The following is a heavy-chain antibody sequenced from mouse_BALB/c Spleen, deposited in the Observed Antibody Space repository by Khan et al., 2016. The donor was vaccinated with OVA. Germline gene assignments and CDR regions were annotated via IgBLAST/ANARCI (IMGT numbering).Heavy chain of an antibody. D-gene: IGHD1-2*01. Sequence: VQLQQSGPGLVKPSQSLSLTCTVTGYSITSGYGWNWIRQFPGNKLEWMGYISYSGSTKYNPSLKSRISITRDTSKNQFFLQLNYVTTEDTATYYCARTAKIKYWGQGTTLTVSS. CDR3: ARTAKIKY. V-gene: IGHV3-2*02. J-gene: IGHJ2*01. CDR1: GYSITSGYG. CDR2: ISYSGST.